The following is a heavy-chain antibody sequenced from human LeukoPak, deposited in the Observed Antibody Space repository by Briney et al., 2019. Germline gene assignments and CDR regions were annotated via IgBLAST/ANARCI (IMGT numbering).Heavy chain of an antibody. D-gene: IGHD6-19*01. CDR1: GFTVSSNY. CDR3: ARDLREPQWPYSAFYYYYGMDV. Sequence: GGSLRLSCAASGFTVSSNYMSWVRQAPGKGLEWVSVIYSGGSTYYADSVKGRFTISRDNSKNTLYLQMNSLRAEDTAVYYCARDLREPQWPYSAFYYYYGMDVWGQGTTVTVSS. CDR2: IYSGGST. V-gene: IGHV3-53*01. J-gene: IGHJ6*02.